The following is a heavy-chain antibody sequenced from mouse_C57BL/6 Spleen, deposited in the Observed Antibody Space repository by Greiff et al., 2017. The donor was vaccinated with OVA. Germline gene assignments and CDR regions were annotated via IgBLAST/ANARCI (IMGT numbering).Heavy chain of an antibody. V-gene: IGHV1-82*01. CDR1: GYAFSSSW. CDR3: AGGSSFDY. Sequence: QVQLQQSGPELVKPGASVKISCKASGYAFSSSWMHWVKQRPGKGLEWIGRIYPGDGDTNYNGKFKGKATLTADKSSSTAYMQLSSLTSEDSAVYCCAGGSSFDYWGQGTTLTVSS. J-gene: IGHJ2*01. CDR2: IYPGDGDT. D-gene: IGHD1-1*01.